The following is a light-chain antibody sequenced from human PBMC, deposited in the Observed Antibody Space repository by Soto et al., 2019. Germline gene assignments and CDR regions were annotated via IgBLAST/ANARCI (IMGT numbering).Light chain of an antibody. J-gene: IGKJ5*01. Sequence: VLTQSPGTLSLSPGDSATLSCRASQSVSNNYLAWYQQKTGQAPRLRIYGASTRAAGIPDRFSGDGSGTDLNLTISRLEPEDFAVYYCQKYGTSAITFGQGTRLEIK. CDR3: QKYGTSAIT. CDR2: GAS. CDR1: QSVSNNY. V-gene: IGKV3-20*01.